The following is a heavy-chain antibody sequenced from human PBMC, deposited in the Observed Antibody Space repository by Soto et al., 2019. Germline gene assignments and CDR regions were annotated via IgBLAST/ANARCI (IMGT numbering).Heavy chain of an antibody. CDR2: ISGSGGST. J-gene: IGHJ3*02. CDR1: GFTFSSYA. V-gene: IGHV3-23*01. CDR3: AKGRTTASRILHTVGAFDI. Sequence: PGGSLRLSCAASGFTFSSYAMSWVRQAPGKGLEWVSAISGSGGSTYYADSVKGRFTISRDNSKNTLYLQMNSLRAEDTAVYYCAKGRTTASRILHTVGAFDIWGQGTMVTVSS. D-gene: IGHD2-15*01.